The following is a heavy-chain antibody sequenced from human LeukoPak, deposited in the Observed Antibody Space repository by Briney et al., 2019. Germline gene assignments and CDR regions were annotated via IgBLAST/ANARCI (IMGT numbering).Heavy chain of an antibody. J-gene: IGHJ4*02. CDR1: AFTFSTYS. D-gene: IGHD6-19*01. V-gene: IGHV3-21*01. Sequence: GGSLRLSCAASAFTFSTYSMNWVRQVPGKGLEWVSSISSSSSYIYYADSVKGRFTISRDDAKNSLYLQMNSLRAEDTAVYYCARDLVGSSGWWDFDYWGQGTLVTVSS. CDR3: ARDLVGSSGWWDFDY. CDR2: ISSSSSYI.